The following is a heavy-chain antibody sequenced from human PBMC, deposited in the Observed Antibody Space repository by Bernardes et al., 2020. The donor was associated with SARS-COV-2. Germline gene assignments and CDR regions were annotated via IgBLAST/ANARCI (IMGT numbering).Heavy chain of an antibody. CDR1: GFSFSTYS. V-gene: IGHV3-23*01. D-gene: IGHD3-3*01. Sequence: GGSLRLSCVASGFSFSTYSISWVRQAPGKGLEWVSAVSGGGDATYYADSVRGRFTISRDNFRKTVYLQMSSLRAEDTAIYYCARYDLWDNPPGAYWGQGALVTVSS. CDR3: ARYDLWDNPPGAY. J-gene: IGHJ4*02. CDR2: VSGGGDAT.